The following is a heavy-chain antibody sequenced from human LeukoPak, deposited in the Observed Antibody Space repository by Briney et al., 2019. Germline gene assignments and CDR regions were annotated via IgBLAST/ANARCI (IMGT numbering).Heavy chain of an antibody. D-gene: IGHD2-15*01. CDR3: ARDNQQNLLGY. CDR2: IVPIFGTA. J-gene: IGHJ4*02. Sequence: SVKVSCKASGGTFSSYAISWVRKAPGQGLEWMGGIVPIFGTANYAQKFQGRVTITADESTSTAYMELSSLRSEDTAVYYCARDNQQNLLGYWGQGTLVTVSS. V-gene: IGHV1-69*13. CDR1: GGTFSSYA.